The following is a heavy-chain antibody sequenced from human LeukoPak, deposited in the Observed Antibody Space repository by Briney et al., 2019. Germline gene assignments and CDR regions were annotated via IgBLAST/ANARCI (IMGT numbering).Heavy chain of an antibody. J-gene: IGHJ3*02. V-gene: IGHV3-23*01. Sequence: GGSLRLSCAASGFTFLTYARSWVRQAPGKGLQWVSVIRDSGASTYHADSVKGRFTISRDNSKNTLYLQMNSLRAEDTAVYYCAKAGRSGWYPGWPFDIWGQGTMVTVSS. D-gene: IGHD6-19*01. CDR3: AKAGRSGWYPGWPFDI. CDR1: GFTFLTYA. CDR2: IRDSGAST.